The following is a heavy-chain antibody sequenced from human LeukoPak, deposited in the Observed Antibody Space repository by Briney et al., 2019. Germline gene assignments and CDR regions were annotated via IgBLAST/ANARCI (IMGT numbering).Heavy chain of an antibody. CDR1: GGSISSGSYY. CDR3: AGGYSGYEGDY. V-gene: IGHV4-61*02. J-gene: IGHJ4*02. CDR2: IYTSGST. D-gene: IGHD5-12*01. Sequence: SQTLSLTCTVSGGSISSGSYYWSWIRQPAGKGLEWIGRIYTSGSTNYNPSLKSRVTISVDTSKNQFSLELSSVTAADTAVYYCAGGYSGYEGDYWGQGTLVTVSS.